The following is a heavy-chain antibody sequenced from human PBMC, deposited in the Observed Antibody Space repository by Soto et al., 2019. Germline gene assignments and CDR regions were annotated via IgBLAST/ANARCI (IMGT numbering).Heavy chain of an antibody. CDR1: GFTFSSYS. J-gene: IGHJ3*02. V-gene: IGHV3-48*04. Sequence: GGSLRLSCAASGFTFSSYSMNWVRQAPGKGLEWVSYISSSSSTIYYADSVKGRFIISRDNAKNSLYLQMNSLRAEDTAVYYCARGINYYGSGSWDIWGQGTMVTVSS. CDR2: ISSSSSTI. CDR3: ARGINYYGSGSWDI. D-gene: IGHD3-10*01.